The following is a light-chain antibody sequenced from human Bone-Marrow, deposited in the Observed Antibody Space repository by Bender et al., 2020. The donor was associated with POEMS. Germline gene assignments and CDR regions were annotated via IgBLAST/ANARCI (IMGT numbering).Light chain of an antibody. V-gene: IGLV2-23*02. CDR1: SNDVGNYKL. CDR3: CSYAGNRPLV. Sequence: QSALTQPASVSGSPGQSITIYCTGTSNDVGNYKLVSWYQQHPDKAPQLIIYEVNKRPSGISDRFSGSKSGNTASLTISGLQAEDEADYFCCSYAGNRPLVFGGGTKLTVL. J-gene: IGLJ3*02. CDR2: EVN.